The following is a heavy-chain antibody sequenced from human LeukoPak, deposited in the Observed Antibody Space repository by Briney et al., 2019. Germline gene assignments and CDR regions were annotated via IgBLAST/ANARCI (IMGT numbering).Heavy chain of an antibody. CDR1: GFTFSNSA. CDR2: ISGSGGSI. CDR3: AKDRDDSSGLYHDY. V-gene: IGHV3-23*01. J-gene: IGHJ4*02. D-gene: IGHD3-22*01. Sequence: GGSLRLSCAASGFTFSNSAMSWVRQAPGKGLAWVSSISGSGGSIYYADSVKGRFTISRDNFKNILYLQMNSLRAEDTAVYYCAKDRDDSSGLYHDYWGQGTLLTVSS.